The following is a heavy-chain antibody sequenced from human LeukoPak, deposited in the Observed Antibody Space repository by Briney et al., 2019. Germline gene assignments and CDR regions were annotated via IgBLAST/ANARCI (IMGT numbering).Heavy chain of an antibody. Sequence: GGSLRLSCAASGFTFSSYSMTWVRQAPGKGLEWVSSFTSRSRSIYYADSVKGRFTISRDNAKNSLFLQMNSLRVEDTAIYYCAREPIGAVAGPGDYWGQGTLVTVSS. D-gene: IGHD6-19*01. J-gene: IGHJ4*02. CDR2: FTSRSRSI. CDR3: AREPIGAVAGPGDY. CDR1: GFTFSSYS. V-gene: IGHV3-21*01.